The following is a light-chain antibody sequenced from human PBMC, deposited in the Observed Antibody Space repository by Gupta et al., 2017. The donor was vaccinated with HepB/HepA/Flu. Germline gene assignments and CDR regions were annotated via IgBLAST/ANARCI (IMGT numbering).Light chain of an antibody. CDR3: VAWDASLSGYV. CDR1: TSNIGNDF. J-gene: IGLJ1*01. CDR2: KNN. Sequence: GQRVIISCSGGTSNIGNDFVHSYQQVPGTAPSLLIYKNNERPSGVRDRFSGTKSGSSAYLAISGLRSEDEADYYCVAWDASLSGYVFGTGTNVAVL. V-gene: IGLV1-47*01.